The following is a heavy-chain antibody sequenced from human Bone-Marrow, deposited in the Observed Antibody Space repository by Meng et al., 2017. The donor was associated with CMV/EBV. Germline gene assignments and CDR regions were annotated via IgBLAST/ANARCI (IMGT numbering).Heavy chain of an antibody. CDR1: GYTFTGYY. Sequence: ASVKVSCKASGYTFTGYYMHWVLQAPGQGLEWMGWINPNSGGTNYAQKVQGRVTRTRDTSNSTDYMELRRLRSDDTAVYYCARDQVYYDFWSGVTPRWFMDVWGQGTTVTVSS. CDR2: INPNSGGT. D-gene: IGHD3-3*01. CDR3: ARDQVYYDFWSGVTPRWFMDV. J-gene: IGHJ6*02. V-gene: IGHV1-2*02.